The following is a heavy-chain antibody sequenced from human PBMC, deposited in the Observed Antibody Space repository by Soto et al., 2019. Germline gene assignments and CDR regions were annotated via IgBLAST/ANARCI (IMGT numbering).Heavy chain of an antibody. CDR3: ARAMDYDFWSGYPPYDFDY. Sequence: SETLSLTCAVSGGSFSGYYWSWIRQPPGKGLEWIGEINHSGSTNYNPSLKSRVTISVDTSKNQFSLKLSSVTAADTAVYYCARAMDYDFWSGYPPYDFDYWGQGTLVTVSS. J-gene: IGHJ4*02. D-gene: IGHD3-3*01. V-gene: IGHV4-34*01. CDR1: GGSFSGYY. CDR2: INHSGST.